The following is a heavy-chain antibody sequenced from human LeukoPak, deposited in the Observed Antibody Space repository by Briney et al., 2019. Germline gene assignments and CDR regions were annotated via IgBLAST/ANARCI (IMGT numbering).Heavy chain of an antibody. CDR2: INHSGST. Sequence: SETLSLTCAVYGGSFSGYYWSWIRQPPGKGLEWIGEINHSGSTNYNPSLKSRVTISVDTSKNQFSLKLRSVTAADTAVYFCARSPHIWFAERGWFDPWGQGTLVTVSS. D-gene: IGHD3-10*01. CDR1: GGSFSGYY. V-gene: IGHV4-34*01. J-gene: IGHJ5*02. CDR3: ARSPHIWFAERGWFDP.